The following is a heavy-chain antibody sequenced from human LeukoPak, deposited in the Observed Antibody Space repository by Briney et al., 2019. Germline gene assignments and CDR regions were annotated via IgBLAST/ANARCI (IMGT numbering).Heavy chain of an antibody. Sequence: ASVKVSCKASGYTFTGYYMHWVRQAPGQGLEWMGWINPNSCGTNYAQKFQGRVTMTRDTSISTAYMELSRLRSDGTAVYYCARDFAMIGAVPPAPRDDYWGQGTLVTVSS. V-gene: IGHV1-2*02. CDR2: INPNSCGT. CDR1: GYTFTGYY. D-gene: IGHD3-22*01. CDR3: ARDFAMIGAVPPAPRDDY. J-gene: IGHJ4*02.